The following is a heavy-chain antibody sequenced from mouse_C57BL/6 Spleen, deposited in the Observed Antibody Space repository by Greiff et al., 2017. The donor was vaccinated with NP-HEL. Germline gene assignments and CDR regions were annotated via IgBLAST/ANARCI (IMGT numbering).Heavy chain of an antibody. CDR2: IHPNSGST. CDR1: GYTFTSYW. Sequence: VQLQQPGAELVEPGASVKLSCKASGYTFTSYWMHWVKQRPGQGLEWIGMIHPNSGSTNYNEKFKSKATLTVDKSSSTAYMQLSSLTSEDSAVYYCARLGRGYAMDYWGQGTSVTVSS. V-gene: IGHV1-64*01. CDR3: ARLGRGYAMDY. J-gene: IGHJ4*01. D-gene: IGHD4-1*01.